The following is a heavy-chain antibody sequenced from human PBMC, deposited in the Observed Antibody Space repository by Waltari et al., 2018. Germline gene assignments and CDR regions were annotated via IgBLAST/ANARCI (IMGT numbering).Heavy chain of an antibody. J-gene: IGHJ4*02. CDR3: ARDGYGSGSLDY. CDR1: GFTLSSYG. CDR2: IWYDGSNK. D-gene: IGHD3-10*01. V-gene: IGHV3-33*01. Sequence: QVQLVESGGGVVQPGRSLRLSCAASGFTLSSYGMHWVRQAPGKGLEWVAVIWYDGSNKYYADSVKGRFTISRDNSKNTLYLQMNSLRAEDTAVYYCARDGYGSGSLDYWGQGTLVTVSS.